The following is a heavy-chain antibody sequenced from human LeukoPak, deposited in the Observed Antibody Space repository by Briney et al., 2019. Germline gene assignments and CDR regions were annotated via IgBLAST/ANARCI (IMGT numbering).Heavy chain of an antibody. J-gene: IGHJ6*02. CDR1: GGTFSSYA. CDR2: IIPIFGTA. D-gene: IGHD3-16*01. V-gene: IGHV1-69*01. Sequence: SVKVSCKASGGTFSSYAISWVRQAPGQGLEWMGGIIPIFGTANYAQKFQGRVTITADESTSTAYMELSSLRSGDTAVYYCATSALGVGDYYYYGMDVWGQGTTVTVSS. CDR3: ATSALGVGDYYYYGMDV.